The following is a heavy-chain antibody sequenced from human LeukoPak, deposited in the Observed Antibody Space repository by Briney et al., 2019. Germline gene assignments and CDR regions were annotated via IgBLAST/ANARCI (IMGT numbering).Heavy chain of an antibody. J-gene: IGHJ6*02. CDR2: INPSGGST. Sequence: ASVKVSCKASGYTFTSYYMHWVRQAPGQGLEWMGIINPSGGSTSYAQKFQGRVTMTRDTSTSTVYTELSSLRSEDTAVYYCAREPIIAVAGRVGMDVWGQGTTVTVSS. CDR1: GYTFTSYY. CDR3: AREPIIAVAGRVGMDV. D-gene: IGHD6-19*01. V-gene: IGHV1-46*01.